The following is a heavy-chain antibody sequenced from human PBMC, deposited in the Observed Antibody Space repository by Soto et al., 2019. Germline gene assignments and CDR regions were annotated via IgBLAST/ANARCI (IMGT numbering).Heavy chain of an antibody. J-gene: IGHJ4*02. D-gene: IGHD3-3*01. Sequence: ASVKVSCKASGYTFTSYDINWVRQATGQGLEWMGWMNPNSGNTGYAQKFQGRVTMTRNTSISTAYMELSSLRSEDTALYYCARGYSRRSGYYKVGYWGQGTLVTVSS. CDR3: ARGYSRRSGYYKVGY. CDR2: MNPNSGNT. V-gene: IGHV1-8*01. CDR1: GYTFTSYD.